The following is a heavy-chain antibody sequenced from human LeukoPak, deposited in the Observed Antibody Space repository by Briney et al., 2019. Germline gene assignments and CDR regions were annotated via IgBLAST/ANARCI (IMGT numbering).Heavy chain of an antibody. V-gene: IGHV1-2*02. D-gene: IGHD6-6*01. CDR1: GYTFTGYY. CDR2: INPNSGGT. J-gene: IGHJ5*02. CDR3: ARVSRQLAFSWFDP. Sequence: AASVKVSCKASGYTFTGYYMHWVRQAPGQGLEWMGWINPNSGGTNYAQKFQGRVTMTRDTSISTAYMELSRLRSDDTAVYYCARVSRQLAFSWFDPWGQGTLVTVSS.